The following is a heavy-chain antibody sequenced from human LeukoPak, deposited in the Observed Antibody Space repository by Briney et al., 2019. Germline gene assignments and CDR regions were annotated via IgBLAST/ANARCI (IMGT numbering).Heavy chain of an antibody. V-gene: IGHV4-34*01. D-gene: IGHD2/OR15-2a*01. Sequence: KPAETLSLTCAVYGGSFSDYYWTWLRQPPGKGLEWIGEVNHSGSTNHNPSLESRVTISVDTSKNQFSLRLSSVTAADTAVYYCARSWNGDRGSYYLTYWGQGNMVTVSS. CDR1: GGSFSDYY. CDR2: VNHSGST. CDR3: ARSWNGDRGSYYLTY. J-gene: IGHJ4*02.